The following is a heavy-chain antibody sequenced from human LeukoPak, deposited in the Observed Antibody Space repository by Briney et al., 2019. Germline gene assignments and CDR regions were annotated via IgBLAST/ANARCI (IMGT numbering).Heavy chain of an antibody. J-gene: IGHJ6*03. CDR3: AKAGYCSGGSCYSGYYYYMDV. D-gene: IGHD2-15*01. CDR1: GFTFSSYG. V-gene: IGHV3-23*01. Sequence: PGGSLRLSCAASGFTFSSYGMSWVRQAPGKGLEWVSAISGSGGSTYYADSVKGRFTISRDNSKNTLYLQMNSLRAEDTAVYYCAKAGYCSGGSCYSGYYYYMDVWGKGTTVTISS. CDR2: ISGSGGST.